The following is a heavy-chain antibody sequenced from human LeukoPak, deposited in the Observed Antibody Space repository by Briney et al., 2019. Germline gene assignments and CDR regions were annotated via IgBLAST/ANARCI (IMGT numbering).Heavy chain of an antibody. CDR2: INSDGSST. CDR1: GFIFSDYA. Sequence: PGGSLRLSCAASGFIFSDYAMSWIRQAPGKGLVWVSRINSDGSSTSYADSVKGRFTISRDNAKNTLYLQMNSLRAEDTAVYYCACGSYYFDYWGQGTLVTVSS. CDR3: ACGSYYFDY. V-gene: IGHV3-74*01. J-gene: IGHJ4*02. D-gene: IGHD1-26*01.